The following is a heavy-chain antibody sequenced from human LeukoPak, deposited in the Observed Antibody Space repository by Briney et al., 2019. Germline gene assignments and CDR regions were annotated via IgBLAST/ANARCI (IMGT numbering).Heavy chain of an antibody. V-gene: IGHV3-23*01. D-gene: IGHD2-15*01. CDR3: AKAYSVEDDY. Sequence: QAGGSMRLSCAASGFTFSSHAMSWVRQAPGKGLEWVSAISGSAGSTHYADSVKGRFTISRDNSKNTLYLQMNSLRAEDTAVYYCAKAYSVEDDYWGQGTLVTVSS. CDR2: ISGSAGST. CDR1: GFTFSSHA. J-gene: IGHJ4*02.